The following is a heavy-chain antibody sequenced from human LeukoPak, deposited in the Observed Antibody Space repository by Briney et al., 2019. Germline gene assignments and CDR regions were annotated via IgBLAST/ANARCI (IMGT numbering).Heavy chain of an antibody. V-gene: IGHV3-7*01. Sequence: PGGSLRLSCAASGFAFRSYGMTWVRQARGRGREGGPNIRHDGRDIKYEDSVKGRFTISRDNARNSLSLQMSSLRVEDTAVYYCARDPYESDGVSYGAFDIWGQGTVVTVSS. D-gene: IGHD3-22*01. CDR3: ARDPYESDGVSYGAFDI. J-gene: IGHJ3*02. CDR2: IRHDGRDI. CDR1: GFAFRSYG.